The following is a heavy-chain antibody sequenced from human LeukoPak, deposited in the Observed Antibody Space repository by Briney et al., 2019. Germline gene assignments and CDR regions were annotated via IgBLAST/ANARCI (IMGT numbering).Heavy chain of an antibody. Sequence: SETMSLTCALSDHFISIGFYWGWIRQPPGKGLEWIGSIHQSGRTYHNPSLKSRVTMSVDTSETRFSLNLRSVTDADTAVYYCARFDFVWESNEGTHGMGAFDIWGQGKMVTVSS. J-gene: IGHJ3*02. CDR1: DHFISIGFY. V-gene: IGHV4-38-2*01. CDR2: IHQSGRT. CDR3: ARFDFVWESNEGTHGMGAFDI. D-gene: IGHD3-16*01.